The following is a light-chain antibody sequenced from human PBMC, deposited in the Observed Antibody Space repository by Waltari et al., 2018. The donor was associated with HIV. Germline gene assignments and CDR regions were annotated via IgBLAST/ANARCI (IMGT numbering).Light chain of an antibody. CDR1: PSNIGNNS. V-gene: IGLV1-44*01. CDR3: ASWDDTLGVV. CDR2: SNS. Sequence: QSVLTQPPSSSGTPGQSVTIPCSGSPSNIGNNSVTWYQPFPGSAPKLLLYSNSQRPLGVPDRFSGSKSGSSASLAISGPQADDEAHYYCASWDDTLGVVFGGGTTLTVL. J-gene: IGLJ2*01.